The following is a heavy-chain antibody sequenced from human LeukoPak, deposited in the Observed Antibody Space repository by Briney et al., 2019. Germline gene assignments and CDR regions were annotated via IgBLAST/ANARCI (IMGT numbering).Heavy chain of an antibody. J-gene: IGHJ3*02. CDR2: IKQDGSEK. CDR3: ARGVPRPLRYFDWSLIGAFDI. V-gene: IGHV3-7*01. CDR1: GFTFSSYW. D-gene: IGHD3-9*01. Sequence: GGTLRLSCAASGFTFSSYWMSWVRETPGEGGEWGANIKQDGSEKYYVDSVKGRFTISRNNAKNSLYLQMNSLRAEDTAVYYCARGVPRPLRYFDWSLIGAFDILGQGTMVTVSS.